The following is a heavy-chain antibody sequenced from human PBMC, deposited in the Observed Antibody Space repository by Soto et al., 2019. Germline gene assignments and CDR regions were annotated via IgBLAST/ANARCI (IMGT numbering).Heavy chain of an antibody. V-gene: IGHV4-59*01. J-gene: IGHJ4*02. D-gene: IGHD3-3*01. CDR2: IYYSGST. CDR3: ARGWSIFGVVKHFDY. CDR1: GGSISSYY. Sequence: SETLSLTCTVSGGSISSYYWSWIRQPPGKGLEWIGYIYYSGSTNYNPSLKSRVTISVDTSKNQFSLKLSSVTAADTAVYYCARGWSIFGVVKHFDYWGQGTLVTVSS.